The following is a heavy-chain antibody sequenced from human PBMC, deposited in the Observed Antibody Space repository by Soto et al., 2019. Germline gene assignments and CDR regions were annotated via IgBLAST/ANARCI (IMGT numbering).Heavy chain of an antibody. J-gene: IGHJ2*01. CDR2: ISESGGFT. CDR1: GLTFSSYA. CDR3: AKRPRNLGKWYFDL. D-gene: IGHD7-27*01. V-gene: IGHV3-23*01. Sequence: EVQLLESGGGLVQPGGSLRLSWAASGLTFSSYAIPWVRQAPGKVLEWVSIISESGGFTYYADSVKGRFTISRDTSINTLYLQMNSLRAEDTAVYYCAKRPRNLGKWYFDLWGRGTLVTVSS.